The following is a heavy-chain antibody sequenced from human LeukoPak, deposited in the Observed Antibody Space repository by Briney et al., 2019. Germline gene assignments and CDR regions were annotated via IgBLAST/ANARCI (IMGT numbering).Heavy chain of an antibody. CDR2: IYYSGST. D-gene: IGHD3-3*01. Sequence: SQTLSLTCTVSGGSISSSSYYWGWIRQPPGKGLEWIGSIYYSGSTYYNPSLKSRVTISVDTSKNQFSLKLSSVTAADTAVYYCARGPYDFWSGYWYNYWGQGTLVTVSS. CDR1: GGSISSSSYY. CDR3: ARGPYDFWSGYWYNY. J-gene: IGHJ4*02. V-gene: IGHV4-39*07.